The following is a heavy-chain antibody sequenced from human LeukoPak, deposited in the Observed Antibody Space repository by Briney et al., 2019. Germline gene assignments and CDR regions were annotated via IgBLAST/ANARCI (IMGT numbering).Heavy chain of an antibody. CDR2: VYYSGSA. J-gene: IGHJ6*02. CDR1: GGSISSADYY. Sequence: ETLSLTCTVSGGSISSADYYWTWVRQHPATGLEWIGYVYYSGSAYYNPSLESRVTISGDTSKNQFSLILYSVTPADTAVYYCARWSASGTSMDVWGQGTTVIVSS. V-gene: IGHV4-31*03. CDR3: ARWSASGTSMDV. D-gene: IGHD3-10*01.